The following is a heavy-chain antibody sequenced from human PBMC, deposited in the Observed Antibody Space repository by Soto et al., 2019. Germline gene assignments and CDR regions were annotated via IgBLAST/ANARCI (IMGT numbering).Heavy chain of an antibody. Sequence: GGSLRLSCAASGFTFSSYAMSWVRRAPGKGLEWVSAISGSGGSTYYADSVKGRFTISRDNSKNTLYLQMNSLRAEDTAVYYCAKGKGRGYSGYDYVYGMDVWGQGTTVTVSS. V-gene: IGHV3-23*01. J-gene: IGHJ6*02. CDR1: GFTFSSYA. CDR3: AKGKGRGYSGYDYVYGMDV. D-gene: IGHD5-12*01. CDR2: ISGSGGST.